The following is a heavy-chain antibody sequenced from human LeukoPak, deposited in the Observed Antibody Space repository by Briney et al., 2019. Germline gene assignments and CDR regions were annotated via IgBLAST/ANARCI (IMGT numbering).Heavy chain of an antibody. J-gene: IGHJ6*03. CDR2: INPSGGST. V-gene: IGHV1-46*01. Sequence: ASVKVSCKASGYTFSSNYMHWVRQAPGQGLEWMGIINPSGGSTNYAQKFQGRVTMTRDTSTSTVYMELSSLRSEDTAVYYCARGPRITLVRGGQWYYYMDVWGKGTTVTISS. CDR1: GYTFSSNY. D-gene: IGHD3-10*01. CDR3: ARGPRITLVRGGQWYYYMDV.